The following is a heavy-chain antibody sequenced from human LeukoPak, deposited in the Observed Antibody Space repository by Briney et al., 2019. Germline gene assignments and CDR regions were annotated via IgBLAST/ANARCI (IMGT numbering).Heavy chain of an antibody. Sequence: PSETLSLTCPVSGGSISNYYYWTWIRQPPGKGLEWIGYVYYTGSTNFNPSLKSRVTMSLDMSRNQFSLKLTSLTAADTAVYYCARGAMATTPFFDYWGQGTLVTVSS. CDR3: ARGAMATTPFFDY. J-gene: IGHJ4*02. CDR1: GGSISNYY. D-gene: IGHD5-24*01. CDR2: VYYTGST. V-gene: IGHV4-59*01.